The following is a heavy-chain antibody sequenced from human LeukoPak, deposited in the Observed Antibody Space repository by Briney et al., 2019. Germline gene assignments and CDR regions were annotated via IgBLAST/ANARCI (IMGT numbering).Heavy chain of an antibody. D-gene: IGHD3-3*01. CDR1: GFTFSSYA. CDR2: ISGSGGST. Sequence: GGSLRLSCAASGFTFSSYAMSWVHQAPGKGLEWVSAISGSGGSTYYADSVKGRFTISRDNSKNTLYLQMNSLRAEDTAVYYCAKDAGYYDFWSGYYSLDYWGQGTLVTVSS. CDR3: AKDAGYYDFWSGYYSLDY. V-gene: IGHV3-23*01. J-gene: IGHJ4*02.